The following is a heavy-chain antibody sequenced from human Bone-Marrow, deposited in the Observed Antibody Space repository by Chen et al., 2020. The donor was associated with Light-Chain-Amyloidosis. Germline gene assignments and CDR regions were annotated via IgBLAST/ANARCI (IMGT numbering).Heavy chain of an antibody. CDR2: IITIFGTA. Sequence: QVQLVQSGAEVKKPGSSVKVSCKASGGTFSSYAISWVRQAPGQGLEWMGGIITIFGTANYAQKFQGRVTITADESTSTAYMELSSLRSEGTAVYYCARGIGYSGYDFGDYFDYWGQGTLVTVSS. CDR1: GGTFSSYA. V-gene: IGHV1-69*01. D-gene: IGHD5-12*01. J-gene: IGHJ4*02. CDR3: ARGIGYSGYDFGDYFDY.